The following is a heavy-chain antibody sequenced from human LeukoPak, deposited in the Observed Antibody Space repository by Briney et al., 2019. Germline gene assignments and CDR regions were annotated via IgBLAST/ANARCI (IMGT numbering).Heavy chain of an antibody. CDR1: GGSISSGSYY. D-gene: IGHD3-3*01. V-gene: IGHV4-61*02. J-gene: IGHJ4*02. CDR3: AREHDFWSGYGGKGLDY. Sequence: SETLSLTCTVSGGSISSGSYYWSWIRQLAGKGLEWIGRIYTSGSTNYNPSLKSRVTISVDTSKNQFSLKLSSVTAADTAVYYRAREHDFWSGYGGKGLDYWGQGTLVTVSS. CDR2: IYTSGST.